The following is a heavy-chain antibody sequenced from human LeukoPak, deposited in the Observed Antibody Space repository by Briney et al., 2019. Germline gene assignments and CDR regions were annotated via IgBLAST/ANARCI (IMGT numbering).Heavy chain of an antibody. D-gene: IGHD3-3*01. J-gene: IGHJ3*02. CDR2: IYPGDSDT. V-gene: IGHV5-51*01. CDR3: TTSDPPPSAHRITILGVPTDRDAFDI. CDR1: GYSFTSYW. Sequence: GESLKISCTGSGYSFTSYWIGWVRQMPGKGLEWMGIIYPGDSDTRYSPSFQGQVTISVDKSINTAYLQWSSLKASDTAMYYCTTSDPPPSAHRITILGVPTDRDAFDIWGQGTMVTVSS.